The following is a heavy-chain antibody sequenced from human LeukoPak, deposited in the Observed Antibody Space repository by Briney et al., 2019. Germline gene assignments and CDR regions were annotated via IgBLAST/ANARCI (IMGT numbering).Heavy chain of an antibody. J-gene: IGHJ4*02. CDR1: GGTFSSYA. CDR2: IIPIFGTA. Sequence: ASVKVSCKASGGTFSSYAISWVRQAPGQGLEWMGRIIPIFGTAKYAQKFQGRVTITADESTSTAYMELSSLRSEDTAMYYCARDQGRGGYYYGSGSYYNARGPAPIYWGQGTLVTVSP. D-gene: IGHD3-10*01. V-gene: IGHV1-69*13. CDR3: ARDQGRGGYYYGSGSYYNARGPAPIY.